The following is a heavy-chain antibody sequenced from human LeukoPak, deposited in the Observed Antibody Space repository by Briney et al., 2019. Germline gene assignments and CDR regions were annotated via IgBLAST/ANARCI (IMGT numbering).Heavy chain of an antibody. CDR1: GGSIISDDYY. D-gene: IGHD4-23*01. J-gene: IGHJ4*02. CDR3: ARDGRHQTHFDY. V-gene: IGHV4-30-4*08. CDR2: IYYTGDT. Sequence: PSETLSLTCTVSGGSIISDDYYWSWTRQAPGKGLEYIGYIYYTGDTHYNPSLKSRVTISLDTSKNQFSLRLNSVTAADTAVYYCARDGRHQTHFDYWGQGTLVTVSS.